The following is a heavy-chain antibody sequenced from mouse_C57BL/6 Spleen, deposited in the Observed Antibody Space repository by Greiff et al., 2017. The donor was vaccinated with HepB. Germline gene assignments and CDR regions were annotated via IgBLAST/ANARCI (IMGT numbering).Heavy chain of an antibody. V-gene: IGHV1-53*01. CDR1: GYTFTSYW. CDR3: AGLITTVSYWHFDV. CDR2: INPSNGGT. Sequence: QVQLQQPGTELVKPGASVKLSCKASGYTFTSYWMHWVKQRPGQGLEWIGNINPSNGGTNYNEKFKSKATLTVDKSSSTAYMQLSSLTSEDSAVYYCAGLITTVSYWHFDVWGTGTTVTVSS. J-gene: IGHJ1*03. D-gene: IGHD1-1*01.